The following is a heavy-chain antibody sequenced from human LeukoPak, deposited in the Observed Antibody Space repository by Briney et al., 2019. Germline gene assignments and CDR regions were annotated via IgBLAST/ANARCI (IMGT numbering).Heavy chain of an antibody. CDR1: VFAFSNHE. Sequence: GGSLRLSCTTSVFAFSNHEMTWVRQAPGKGLEWVSHIGRSGDKTYYADSVKGRFTISRDNSKNTVYLQMNSLRVEDTAVYYCARESRGTGGTTAFDCWGQGTLVTVSS. CDR2: IGRSGDKT. CDR3: ARESRGTGGTTAFDC. V-gene: IGHV3-23*01. J-gene: IGHJ4*02. D-gene: IGHD1-1*01.